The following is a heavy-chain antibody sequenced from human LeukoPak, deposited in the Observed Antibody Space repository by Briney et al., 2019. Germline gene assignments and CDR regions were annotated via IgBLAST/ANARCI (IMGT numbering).Heavy chain of an antibody. Sequence: SETLSLTCAVYGGSFSGYYWSWIRQPPGKGLEWIGEINHSGSTNYNPSLESRVTISVDTSKNQFSLKLSSVTAADTAVYYCARTPRKVTTYYYGMDVWGRGTTVTVSS. D-gene: IGHD4-17*01. J-gene: IGHJ6*04. CDR1: GGSFSGYY. CDR2: INHSGST. V-gene: IGHV4-34*01. CDR3: ARTPRKVTTYYYGMDV.